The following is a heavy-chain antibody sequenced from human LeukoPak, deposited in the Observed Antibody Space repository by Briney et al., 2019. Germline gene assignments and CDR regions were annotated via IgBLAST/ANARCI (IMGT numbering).Heavy chain of an antibody. CDR1: GFTFSDYY. J-gene: IGHJ4*02. CDR3: AREPAYYDYVWGSYRLGGYFDY. CDR2: ISSSGSTI. D-gene: IGHD3-16*02. Sequence: GGSLRLSCAASGFTFSDYYMSWIRQAPGKGLEWVSYISSSGSTIYYADSVKGRFTISRDNAKNSLYLQMNRLRAEDTAVYYYAREPAYYDYVWGSYRLGGYFDYWGQGTLVTVSS. V-gene: IGHV3-11*04.